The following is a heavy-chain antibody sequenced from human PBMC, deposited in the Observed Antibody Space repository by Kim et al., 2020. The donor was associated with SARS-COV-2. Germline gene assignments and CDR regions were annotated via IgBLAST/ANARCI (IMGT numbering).Heavy chain of an antibody. D-gene: IGHD2-8*01. CDR3: ARVAIYCTNGVCSYPYYYFGMDV. V-gene: IGHV1-2*06. Sequence: ASVKVSCKASGYTFTGHYMHWVRQAPGQGLEWVGRINPNSSGTNYAQKFQGRVIMTSDTSISTAYMELSRLRSDDTAVYYCARVAIYCTNGVCSYPYYYFGMDVWGQGTTVTVSS. CDR1: GYTFTGHY. J-gene: IGHJ6*02. CDR2: INPNSSGT.